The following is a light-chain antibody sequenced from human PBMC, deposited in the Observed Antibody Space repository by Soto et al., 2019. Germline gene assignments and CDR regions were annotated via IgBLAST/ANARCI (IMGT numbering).Light chain of an antibody. CDR3: QQYGSSPGT. CDR1: QSVSSSY. Sequence: EIVLTQSPGTLSLSPGERATLSCRASQSVSSSYLAWYQQKPGQAPRLLIYAASSRATGIPDRFSGSGSGTDFTLTSSRLEPEDFAVYYCQQYGSSPGTFGQGTKLEIK. V-gene: IGKV3-20*01. CDR2: AAS. J-gene: IGKJ2*01.